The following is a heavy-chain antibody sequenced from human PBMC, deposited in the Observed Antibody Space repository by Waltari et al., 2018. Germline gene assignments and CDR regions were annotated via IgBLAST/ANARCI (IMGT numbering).Heavy chain of an antibody. CDR2: MSNGGKRT. CDR3: AREGYYSSVSPPTFYFDY. V-gene: IGHV3-30*04. Sequence: QVQLVESGGGVVQLGRFLTLSWDAPGVHLRDYGLHQRRKSPGRRLECVETMSNGGKRTFYQDSVKGRFTMSRDTSKNTLSLQMSSLRVEDTAVYYCAREGYYSSVSPPTFYFDYWGQGTVVTVSS. D-gene: IGHD3-10*01. CDR1: GVHLRDYG. J-gene: IGHJ4*02.